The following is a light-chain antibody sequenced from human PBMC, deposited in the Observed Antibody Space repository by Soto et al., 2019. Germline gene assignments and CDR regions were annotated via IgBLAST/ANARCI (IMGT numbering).Light chain of an antibody. CDR3: GSYTSSNTLV. CDR2: DVS. Sequence: QSALTQPASVSGSPGQSITISCTGTSSDVGGYNFVSWHQQHPGKAPKLMIYDVSNRPSGVSNRFSGSESGNTASLTISGLQAEDEADYYCGSYTSSNTLVFGGGTKLTVL. V-gene: IGLV2-14*01. J-gene: IGLJ2*01. CDR1: SSDVGGYNF.